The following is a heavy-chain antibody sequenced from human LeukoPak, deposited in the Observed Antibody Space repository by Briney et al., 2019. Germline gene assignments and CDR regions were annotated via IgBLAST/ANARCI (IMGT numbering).Heavy chain of an antibody. CDR2: INPNSGGT. Sequence: ASVKVSCKASGYTFTGYYMHWVRQAPGQGLEWMGWINPNSGGTNYAQKLQGRVTMTRDTSISTAYMELSRLRSDDTAVYYCARGLATIPTDYYYMDVWGKGTTVTVSS. D-gene: IGHD5-12*01. J-gene: IGHJ6*03. CDR1: GYTFTGYY. V-gene: IGHV1-2*02. CDR3: ARGLATIPTDYYYMDV.